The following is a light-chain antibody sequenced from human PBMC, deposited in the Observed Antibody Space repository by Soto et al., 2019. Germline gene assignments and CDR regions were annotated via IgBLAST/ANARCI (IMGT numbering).Light chain of an antibody. CDR3: QQYNSYRYT. CDR1: QSISSW. CDR2: KAS. V-gene: IGKV1-5*03. J-gene: IGKJ2*01. Sequence: DIQMTQSPSTLSASVGDRVTITCRASQSISSWLAWYQQKPGKAPKLLIYKASSLESGVRSRFSGSGSGTDFTLTISSLQPDDFATYYCQQYNSYRYTFGQGTKLEIK.